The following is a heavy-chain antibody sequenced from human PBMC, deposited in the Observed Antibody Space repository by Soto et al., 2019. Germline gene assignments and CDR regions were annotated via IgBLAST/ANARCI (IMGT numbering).Heavy chain of an antibody. D-gene: IGHD3-10*01. Sequence: QVQLVQSGAEVKKPGASVKVSCKASGYTFTSYAMHRVRQAPGQRLEWMGWINAGNGNTKYSQKLQGRVTITRDTSASTAYMELSSLRTEDTAVYYCARDERGWFGELASFDSWGEGILVTVSS. J-gene: IGHJ4*02. CDR2: INAGNGNT. CDR1: GYTFTSYA. V-gene: IGHV1-3*01. CDR3: ARDERGWFGELASFDS.